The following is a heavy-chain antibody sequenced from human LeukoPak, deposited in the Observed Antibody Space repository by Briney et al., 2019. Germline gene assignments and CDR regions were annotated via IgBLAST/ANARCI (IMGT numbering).Heavy chain of an antibody. V-gene: IGHV4-34*01. J-gene: IGHJ4*02. CDR3: ARGPYGGNSSDY. CDR1: GGSFSGYY. Sequence: PSGTLSLTCAVYGGSFSGYYWSWIRQPPGKGLEWIGEIDHSGSTNYNPSLKSRVTISVDTSKNQFSLKLSSVTAADTAVYYCARGPYGGNSSDYWGQGTLVTVSS. D-gene: IGHD4-23*01. CDR2: IDHSGST.